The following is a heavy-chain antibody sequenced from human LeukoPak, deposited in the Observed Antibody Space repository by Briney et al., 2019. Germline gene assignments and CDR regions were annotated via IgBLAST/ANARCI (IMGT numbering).Heavy chain of an antibody. Sequence: GASVKVSCKASGGTFSSYAISWVRQAPGQGLEWMGRIIPILGIANYAPKFQGRVTISADKSTSTAYIALSSLRYEDTAVYYCAREDMRKRTESNWGQGTLVTVSS. J-gene: IGHJ4*02. CDR1: GGTFSSYA. CDR2: IIPILGIA. CDR3: AREDMRKRTESN. V-gene: IGHV1-69*04. D-gene: IGHD1-1*01.